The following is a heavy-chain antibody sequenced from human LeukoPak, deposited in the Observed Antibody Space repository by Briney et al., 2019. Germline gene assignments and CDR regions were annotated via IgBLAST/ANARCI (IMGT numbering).Heavy chain of an antibody. CDR3: ARGPYYYDSSGYYYVSEYFQH. D-gene: IGHD3-22*01. CDR1: GFTFSSYA. J-gene: IGHJ1*01. CDR2: ISSNGGST. Sequence: GGSLRLSCAASGFTFSSYAMHWVRQAPGKGLEYVSAISSNGGSTYYANSVKGRFTISRDNSKNTLYLQMGSLRAEDMAVYHCARGPYYYDSSGYYYVSEYFQHWGQGTLVTVSS. V-gene: IGHV3-64*01.